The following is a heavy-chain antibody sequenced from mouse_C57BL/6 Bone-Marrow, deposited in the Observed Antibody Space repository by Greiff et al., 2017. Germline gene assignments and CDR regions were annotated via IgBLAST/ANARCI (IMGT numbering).Heavy chain of an antibody. CDR3: ARSREGDYAMDY. V-gene: IGHV1-81*01. J-gene: IGHJ4*01. CDR2: IYPRSGNT. CDR1: GYTFTSYG. Sequence: QVHVKQSGAELARPGASVKLSCKASGYTFTSYGISWVKQRTGQGLEWIGEIYPRSGNTYYNEKFKGKATLTADKSSSTAYMELRSLTSEDSAVYFCARSREGDYAMDYWGQGTSVTVSS.